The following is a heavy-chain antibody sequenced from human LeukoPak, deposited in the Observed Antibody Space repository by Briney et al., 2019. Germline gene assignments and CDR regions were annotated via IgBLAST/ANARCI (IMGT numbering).Heavy chain of an antibody. CDR1: GFTFSSYE. V-gene: IGHV3-48*03. CDR3: ARNSYSNYGLD. D-gene: IGHD4-11*01. Sequence: GGSLRLSCAASGFTFSSYEMNWVRQAPGKGLEWVSYISSSGSTIYYADSVKGRFTISRDNAKNSLYLQMNSLRAEDTAVYYCARNSYSNYGLDWGQGTLVTVCS. J-gene: IGHJ4*02. CDR2: ISSSGSTI.